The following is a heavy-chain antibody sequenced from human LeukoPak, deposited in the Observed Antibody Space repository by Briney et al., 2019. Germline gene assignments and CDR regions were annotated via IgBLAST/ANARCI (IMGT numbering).Heavy chain of an antibody. CDR1: GHTFTGYY. CDR2: INPNSGGT. CDR3: ARAKIVGAILNYFDY. V-gene: IGHV1-2*02. D-gene: IGHD1-26*01. J-gene: IGHJ4*02. Sequence: ASVKVSCKASGHTFTGYYMHWVRQAPGQGLEWVGWINPNSGGTNYAQKFQGRVTMTRDTSISTAYMELSRLRSDDTAVYYCARAKIVGAILNYFDYWGQGTLVTVSS.